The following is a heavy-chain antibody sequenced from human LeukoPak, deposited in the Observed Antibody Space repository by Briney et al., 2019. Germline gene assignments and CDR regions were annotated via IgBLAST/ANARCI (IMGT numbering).Heavy chain of an antibody. V-gene: IGHV4-39*07. CDR3: ARTPNTVKNYYYMDV. D-gene: IGHD4-17*01. CDR1: GGSISSSNYY. J-gene: IGHJ6*03. CDR2: IYYSGST. Sequence: SETLSLTCSVSGGSISSSNYYWGWIRQPPGKGLEWIGTIYYSGSTYYNPSLKSRVTISVDTSKNQFSLKLTSVTAADTAVYYCARTPNTVKNYYYMDVWGKGTTVTISS.